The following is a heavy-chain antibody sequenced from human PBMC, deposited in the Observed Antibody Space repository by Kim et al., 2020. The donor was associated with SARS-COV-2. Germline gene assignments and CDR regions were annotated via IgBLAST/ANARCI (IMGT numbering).Heavy chain of an antibody. J-gene: IGHJ4*02. CDR1: GFTFSSYA. CDR2: ISYDGSNK. D-gene: IGHD3-10*01. V-gene: IGHV3-30*04. Sequence: GGSLRLSCAASGFTFSSYAMHWVRQAPGKGLEWVAVISYDGSNKFYADSAKGRFTISRDNSKNTLYLQMNSLRPDDTAVYYCATVPSYGSGSYGWGQGTLITVSS. CDR3: ATVPSYGSGSYG.